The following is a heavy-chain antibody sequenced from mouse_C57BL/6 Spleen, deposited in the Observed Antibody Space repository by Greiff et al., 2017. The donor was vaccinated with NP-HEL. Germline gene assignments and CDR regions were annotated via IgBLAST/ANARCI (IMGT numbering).Heavy chain of an antibody. CDR3: ARDNWYFDV. Sequence: VQLKESGGGLVKPGGSLKLSCAASGFTFSDYGMHWVRQAPEKGLEWVAYISSGSSTIYYAETVKGRFTISRDNAKNTLFLQMTSLRSEDTAMYYCARDNWYFDVWGTGTTVTVSS. J-gene: IGHJ1*03. CDR1: GFTFSDYG. V-gene: IGHV5-17*01. CDR2: ISSGSSTI.